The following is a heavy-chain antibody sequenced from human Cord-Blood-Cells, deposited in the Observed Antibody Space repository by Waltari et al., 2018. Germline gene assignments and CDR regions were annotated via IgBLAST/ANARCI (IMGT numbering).Heavy chain of an antibody. V-gene: IGHV1-2*02. J-gene: IGHJ4*02. CDR1: GYTFTGYY. CDR3: ARDLFSGSYYFDY. Sequence: QVQLVQSGAEVKKPGASVKVSCKASGYTFTGYYMHWVRQAPGQGLEWMGWINPTSGGTKYAQKFQGRVTMTRDTSISTAYMELSRLRSDDTAVYYCARDLFSGSYYFDYWGQGTLVTVSS. CDR2: INPTSGGT. D-gene: IGHD1-26*01.